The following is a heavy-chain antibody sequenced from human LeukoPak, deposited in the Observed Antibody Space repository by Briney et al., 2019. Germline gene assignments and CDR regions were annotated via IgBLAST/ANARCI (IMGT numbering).Heavy chain of an antibody. CDR1: GDSVSSNSAA. J-gene: IGHJ2*01. Sequence: SQTLSLTCTISGDSVSSNSAAWNWIRQSPSRGLEWLGRTYYRSKWYNDYAVSVKSRITINPDTSKNQFSLQLNSVTPEDTAVYYCARDLSRYSSSWYGGWYFDLWGRGTLVTVSS. CDR3: ARDLSRYSSSWYGGWYFDL. D-gene: IGHD6-13*01. CDR2: TYYRSKWYN. V-gene: IGHV6-1*01.